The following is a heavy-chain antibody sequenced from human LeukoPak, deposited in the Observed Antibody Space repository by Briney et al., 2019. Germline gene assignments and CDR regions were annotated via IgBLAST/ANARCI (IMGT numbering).Heavy chain of an antibody. Sequence: SQTLSLTCVISGDSVSSNSAAWNWIRQSPPRGLEWLGRTYYRSKWYYHYAVSMKSRITVNPDTSKNQFSLQLNSVTPEDTAVYYCAGTRDLGPDYWGQGTLVTVSS. V-gene: IGHV6-1*01. J-gene: IGHJ4*02. CDR2: TYYRSKWYY. CDR3: AGTRDLGPDY. CDR1: GDSVSSNSAA. D-gene: IGHD1-26*01.